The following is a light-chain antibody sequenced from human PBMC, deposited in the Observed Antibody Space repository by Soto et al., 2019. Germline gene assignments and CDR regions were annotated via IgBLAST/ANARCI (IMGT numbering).Light chain of an antibody. CDR1: QSVSRY. J-gene: IGKJ4*01. Sequence: EIVLTQSPATLSLSPGERATLSCRASQSVSRYLAWYQQKPGQAPRLLIYDASTRAPGIPARFSGSGSGTDFTLTISSLEPEDFAVYYCQQRTDWPSTFGGGTKLQIK. CDR2: DAS. CDR3: QQRTDWPST. V-gene: IGKV3-11*01.